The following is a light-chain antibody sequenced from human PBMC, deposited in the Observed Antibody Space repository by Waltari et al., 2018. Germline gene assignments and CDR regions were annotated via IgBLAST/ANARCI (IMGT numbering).Light chain of an antibody. V-gene: IGKV3-11*01. CDR3: QQRSRMYT. Sequence: EIVLTQSPATLSLSPGERATLSCRASQSVSSSLAWYQQKPGQAPRLLIYDASNRATGIPARFSGSGSGTDFTLTISSLEPEDFAVYYCQQRSRMYTFGQGTKLEIK. CDR2: DAS. J-gene: IGKJ2*01. CDR1: QSVSSS.